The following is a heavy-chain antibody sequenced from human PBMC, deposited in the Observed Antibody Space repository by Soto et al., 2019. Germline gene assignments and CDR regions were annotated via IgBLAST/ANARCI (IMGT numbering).Heavy chain of an antibody. D-gene: IGHD5-18*01. V-gene: IGHV3-30*18. Sequence: QVQLVESGGGVVQPGRSLRLSCAASGFTFSSYGMHWVRQAPGKGLEWVAVISYDGSNKYYADSVKGRFTISRDNSKNTLYLQMNSLRAEDTAVYYCAKEIRNSYGSYYYYYSMDVWGQGTTVTVSS. CDR3: AKEIRNSYGSYYYYYSMDV. CDR2: ISYDGSNK. CDR1: GFTFSSYG. J-gene: IGHJ6*02.